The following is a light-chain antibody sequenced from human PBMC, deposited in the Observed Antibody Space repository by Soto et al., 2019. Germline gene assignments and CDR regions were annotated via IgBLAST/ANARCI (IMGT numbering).Light chain of an antibody. J-gene: IGKJ4*01. V-gene: IGKV3-20*01. CDR2: GAS. CDR3: QQDGTLPHS. CDR1: QSVTSNY. Sequence: EIVLTQSPGTLSLSAGARAALSCRASQSVTSNYLAWYQHIPGQAPRLLIYGASSRASGIPDRFSGSGSGTDFTLTISGLEPEDFAVYYCQQDGTLPHSFGGGTKVDIK.